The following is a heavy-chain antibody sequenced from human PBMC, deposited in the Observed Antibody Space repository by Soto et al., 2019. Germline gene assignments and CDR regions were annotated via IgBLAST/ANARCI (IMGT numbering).Heavy chain of an antibody. D-gene: IGHD6-13*01. Sequence: SETLSLTCTVSGGSISSSSYYWGWIRQPPGKGLEWIGSIYYSGSTYYNPSLKSRVTISVDTSKNQFSLKLSSVTAADTAVYYCARRAGQQLVSPEQWFDPWGQGTLVTVSS. CDR1: GGSISSSSYY. V-gene: IGHV4-39*01. CDR2: IYYSGST. CDR3: ARRAGQQLVSPEQWFDP. J-gene: IGHJ5*02.